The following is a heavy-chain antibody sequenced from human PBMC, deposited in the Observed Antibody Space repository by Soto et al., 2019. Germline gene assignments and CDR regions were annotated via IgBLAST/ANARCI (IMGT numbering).Heavy chain of an antibody. CDR2: ISAYNGNT. D-gene: IGHD6-13*01. J-gene: IGHJ6*03. Sequence: ASVKVSCKASGYTFTSYGISWVRQAPGQGLEWMGWISAYNGNTNYAQKLQGRVTMTTDTSTSTAYMELRSLRSDDTAVYYCARSSCGSSSCPLYYYYYYMDVWGKGTTVTVSS. CDR1: GYTFTSYG. V-gene: IGHV1-18*01. CDR3: ARSSCGSSSCPLYYYYYYMDV.